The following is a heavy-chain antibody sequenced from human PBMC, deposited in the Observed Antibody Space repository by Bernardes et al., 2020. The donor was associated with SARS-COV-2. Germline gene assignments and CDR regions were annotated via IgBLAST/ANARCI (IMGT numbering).Heavy chain of an antibody. CDR3: ARGGGHYSDSTGYYYGDY. Sequence: SLRLSCTASGFTLGNYIMHWVRQAPGKGLEWVAVISYDGNKKYYADSVKGRFTLSRDNSKNTLYLQMNSLRAEDTALYYCARGGGHYSDSTGYYYGDYWGQGTPVTVSS. CDR2: ISYDGNKK. CDR1: GFTLGNYI. J-gene: IGHJ4*02. V-gene: IGHV3-30-3*01. D-gene: IGHD3-22*01.